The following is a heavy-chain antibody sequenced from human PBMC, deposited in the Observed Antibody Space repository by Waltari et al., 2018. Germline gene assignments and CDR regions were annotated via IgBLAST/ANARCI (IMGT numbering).Heavy chain of an antibody. CDR2: IYYSGST. J-gene: IGHJ3*02. D-gene: IGHD4-17*01. CDR1: GGSISSSRSS. CDR3: ARGVRGYGGTSAFDI. Sequence: LQLQESGPGLVMTSDSLSITCTVSGGSISSSRSSWGWICMPPGKGVEWIGSIYYSGSTNYSPSLKSRGTIYVDTSKNQCSLKLSSVPAADTAVYYCARGVRGYGGTSAFDIWGQGTMVTVSS. V-gene: IGHV4-39*01.